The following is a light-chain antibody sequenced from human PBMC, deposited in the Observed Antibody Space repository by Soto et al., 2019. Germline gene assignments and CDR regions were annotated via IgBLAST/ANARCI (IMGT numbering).Light chain of an antibody. CDR3: QQRSNCPLT. CDR1: QSVSSY. J-gene: IGKJ4*01. V-gene: IGKV3-11*01. CDR2: DAS. Sequence: EIVLTQSPATLSLSPGERATLSCRASQSVSSYLAWYQQKPGQAPRLLIYDASSRATGIPARFSGSGSGTDFTITISSLEPEDFAVYYCQQRSNCPLTFGGGTKVEIK.